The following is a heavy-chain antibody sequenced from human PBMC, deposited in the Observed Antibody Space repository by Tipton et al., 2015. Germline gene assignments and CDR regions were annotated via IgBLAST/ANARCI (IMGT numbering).Heavy chain of an antibody. CDR1: GFTFSSYG. J-gene: IGHJ4*02. Sequence: SLRLSCAASGFTFSSYGMHWVRQAPGKGLEWVAVIWYDGNNKYYADSVKGRFSVSRDNSKDTVYLQMDSLRVEDTGMYYCTKGTNFWSSFIDSWGQGTLVTVSS. CDR3: TKGTNFWSSFIDS. CDR2: IWYDGNNK. D-gene: IGHD3-3*01. V-gene: IGHV3-33*06.